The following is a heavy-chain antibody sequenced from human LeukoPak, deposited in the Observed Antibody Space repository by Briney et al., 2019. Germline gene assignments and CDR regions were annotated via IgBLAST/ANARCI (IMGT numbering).Heavy chain of an antibody. D-gene: IGHD3-3*01. CDR2: INHSGST. V-gene: IGHV4-34*01. CDR3: ARRGYDFWSAKSPYFDY. Sequence: PSETLSHTCAVYGGSFSGYYWSWIRQPPGKGLEWIGEINHSGSTNYNPSLKSRVTISVDTSKNQFSLKLSSVTAADTAVYYCARRGYDFWSAKSPYFDYWGQGTLVTVSS. CDR1: GGSFSGYY. J-gene: IGHJ4*02.